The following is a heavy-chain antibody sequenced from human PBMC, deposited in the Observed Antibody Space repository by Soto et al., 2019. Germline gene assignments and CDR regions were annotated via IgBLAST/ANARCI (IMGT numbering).Heavy chain of an antibody. CDR1: GYSFTGYA. CDR2: INAGNGNT. CDR3: ARGFSDFWSGYYGTGYYYYGMDV. J-gene: IGHJ6*02. D-gene: IGHD3-3*01. V-gene: IGHV1-3*01. Sequence: XSVKVSCKASGYSFTGYALHGVRQAPGQSLEWMGWINAGNGNTKYSQKFQGRVTITRDTSASTAYMELSSLRSEDTAVYYCARGFSDFWSGYYGTGYYYYGMDVWGQGTTVTVSS.